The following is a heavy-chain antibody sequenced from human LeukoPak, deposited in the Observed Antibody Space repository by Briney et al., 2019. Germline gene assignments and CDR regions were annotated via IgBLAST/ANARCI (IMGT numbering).Heavy chain of an antibody. CDR2: IWYDGSNK. J-gene: IGHJ4*02. CDR3: ARAGIPDY. D-gene: IGHD3-10*01. Sequence: PGGSLRLSCAASGFTFSNYGMHWVRQAPGKGLEWVAAIWYDGSNKYYADSVKGRFALSRDNSKSTLYLQMNSLTAEDTAVYYCARAGIPDYWGQGTLVTVSS. V-gene: IGHV3-33*01. CDR1: GFTFSNYG.